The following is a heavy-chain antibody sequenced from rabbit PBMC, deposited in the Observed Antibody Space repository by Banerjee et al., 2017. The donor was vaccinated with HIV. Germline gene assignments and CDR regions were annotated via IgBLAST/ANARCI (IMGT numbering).Heavy chain of an antibody. D-gene: IGHD7-1*01. CDR2: IYAGNVGYT. J-gene: IGHJ4*01. CDR1: GFSFSSGYY. Sequence: QSLEESGGDLVKPGASLTLTCTASGFSFSSGYYMCWVRQAPGKGLEWIACIYAGNVGYTYYASWAKGRFTISKTSSTTVTLQMTSLTAADTATYFCARGAGYAGYDYTYCNLWGPGTLVTVS. CDR3: ARGAGYAGYDYTYCNL. V-gene: IGHV1S40*01.